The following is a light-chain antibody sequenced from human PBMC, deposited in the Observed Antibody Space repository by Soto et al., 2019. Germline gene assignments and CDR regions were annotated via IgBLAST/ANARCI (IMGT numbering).Light chain of an antibody. Sequence: EIVMTQSPATLSVSPGERATLSCRASQSVSSNLAWYQQKPGQAPRLLIYGASTRATGIPARFSGSGSGTEFTLTISSLQSEDFAVYYRQHYHNWPRTFGQGTKVEIK. CDR2: GAS. V-gene: IGKV3-15*01. CDR1: QSVSSN. CDR3: QHYHNWPRT. J-gene: IGKJ1*01.